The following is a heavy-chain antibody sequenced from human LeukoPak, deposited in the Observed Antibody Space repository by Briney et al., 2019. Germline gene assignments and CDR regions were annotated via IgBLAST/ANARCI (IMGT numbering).Heavy chain of an antibody. CDR3: ARDRQQLVLGWFDP. J-gene: IGHJ5*02. V-gene: IGHV1-18*01. CDR2: ISAYNGNT. CDR1: GYTFTSYG. D-gene: IGHD6-13*01. Sequence: ASVKVSCKASGYTFTSYGISWVRQAPGQGLEGMGWISAYNGNTNYAQKLQGRVTMTTDTSTSTAYMELRSLRSDDTAVYYCARDRQQLVLGWFDPWGQGTLVTVSS.